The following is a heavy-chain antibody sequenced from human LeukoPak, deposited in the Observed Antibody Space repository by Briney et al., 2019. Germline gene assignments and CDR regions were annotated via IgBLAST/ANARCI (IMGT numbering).Heavy chain of an antibody. CDR1: GDSVSSNSAA. Sequence: SQTLSLTCAISGDSVSSNSAAWNWIRQSPSRGLEWLGRTYYRSKWYNDYAVSVKSRITINPDTSKNQFSLQLNSVTPEDTAVYYCAGGPQWLVDYYYYMDVWGKGTTVTVSS. J-gene: IGHJ6*03. CDR2: TYYRSKWYN. D-gene: IGHD6-19*01. CDR3: AGGPQWLVDYYYYMDV. V-gene: IGHV6-1*01.